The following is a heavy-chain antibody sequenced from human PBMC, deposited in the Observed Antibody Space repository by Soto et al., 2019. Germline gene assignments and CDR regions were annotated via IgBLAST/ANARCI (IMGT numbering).Heavy chain of an antibody. V-gene: IGHV1-69*01. CDR2: IIPLFGTG. CDR1: GGTFSNYA. CDR3: ARTSPLGGAVAGTPLDY. J-gene: IGHJ4*02. Sequence: QVQLVQSGAEVKKPGSSVKVSCKASGGTFSNYAITWVRQAPGQGLEWMGGIIPLFGTGKYAQKFQGRVTITADESTSTAYMEVSSLRSEDTAVYFCARTSPLGGAVAGTPLDYWGQGTLVTVSS. D-gene: IGHD6-19*01.